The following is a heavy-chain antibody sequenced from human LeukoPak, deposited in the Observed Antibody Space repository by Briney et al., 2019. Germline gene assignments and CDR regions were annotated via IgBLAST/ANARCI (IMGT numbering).Heavy chain of an antibody. CDR1: GFIFSNYA. V-gene: IGHV3-23*05. J-gene: IGHJ1*01. D-gene: IGHD6-13*01. CDR2: IDSSGGVT. CDR3: AKGDPYSSSGAEYFQH. Sequence: GGSLRLSCTASGFIFSNYAMTWVRQAPGKGLEWVSGIDSSGGVTYYAESVRGRFTISRDNSQNTLYLQMNDLRAEDTAVYYCAKGDPYSSSGAEYFQHWGQGTLVTVSS.